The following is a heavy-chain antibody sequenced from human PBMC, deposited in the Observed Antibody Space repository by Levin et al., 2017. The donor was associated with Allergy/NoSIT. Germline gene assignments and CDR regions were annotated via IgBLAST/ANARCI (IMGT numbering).Heavy chain of an antibody. CDR1: GGSISSSSYY. D-gene: IGHD2-15*01. CDR2: IYYSGST. V-gene: IGHV4-39*07. Sequence: SCTVSGGSISSSSYYWGWIRQPPGKGLEWIGSIYYSGSTYYNPSLKSRVTISVDTSKNQFSLKLSSVTAADTAVYYCARDGCSGGSCYSNWYFDLWGRGTLVTVSS. CDR3: ARDGCSGGSCYSNWYFDL. J-gene: IGHJ2*01.